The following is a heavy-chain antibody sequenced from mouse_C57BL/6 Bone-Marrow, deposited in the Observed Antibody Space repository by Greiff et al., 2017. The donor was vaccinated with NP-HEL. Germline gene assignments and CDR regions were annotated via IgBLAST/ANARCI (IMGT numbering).Heavy chain of an antibody. CDR1: GYTFTSYW. J-gene: IGHJ4*01. CDR2: IYPGSGST. V-gene: IGHV1-55*01. D-gene: IGHD2-1*01. Sequence: QVQLQQPGAELVKPGASVKMSCKASGYTFTSYWITWVKQRPGQGLEWIGDIYPGSGSTNYNEKFKSKATLTVDTSSSTADMQLSSLTSEDSAVYYCATIYYGNYDAMDYWGQGTSVTVSS. CDR3: ATIYYGNYDAMDY.